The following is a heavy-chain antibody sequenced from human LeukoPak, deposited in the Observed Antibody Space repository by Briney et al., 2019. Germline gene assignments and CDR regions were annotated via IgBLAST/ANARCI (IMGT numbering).Heavy chain of an antibody. J-gene: IGHJ4*02. Sequence: VASVKVSCKASGGTFSSYAISWVRQAPGQGLEWMGGIIPIFGTANYAQKFQGRVTITADESTSTAYMELSSLRSEDTAVYYCAITGGQQLVGAYFDYWGQGTLVTVSS. CDR2: IIPIFGTA. D-gene: IGHD6-13*01. CDR1: GGTFSSYA. V-gene: IGHV1-69*13. CDR3: AITGGQQLVGAYFDY.